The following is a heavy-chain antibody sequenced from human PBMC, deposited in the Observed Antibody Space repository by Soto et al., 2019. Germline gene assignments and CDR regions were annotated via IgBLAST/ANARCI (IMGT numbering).Heavy chain of an antibody. CDR3: EQRPRSGSYYPS. Sequence: SGPTLVNPTETLTLTCTFSGFSLRANGMGVGWFRQPPGRALEWLAVIFWDDIQRYSPSLQTRLTITKDTSKNEVVLRMTNVEPVDTATYFCEQRPRSGSYYPSWGPGTLVTVS. V-gene: IGHV2-5*02. CDR1: GFSLRANGMG. D-gene: IGHD1-26*01. J-gene: IGHJ5*02. CDR2: IFWDDIQ.